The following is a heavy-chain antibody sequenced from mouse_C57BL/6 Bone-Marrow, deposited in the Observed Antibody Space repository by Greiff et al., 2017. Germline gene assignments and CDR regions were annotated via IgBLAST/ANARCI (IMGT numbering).Heavy chain of an antibody. CDR1: GYTFTDYY. J-gene: IGHJ3*01. V-gene: IGHV1-19*01. Sequence: EVQLQQSGPVLVKPGASVKMSCKASGYTFTDYYMNWVKQSHGKSLEWIGVINPYNGVTSYNQKFKGKATLTVAKASSTAYMELTSLASEDSAVYYWARNWFAYGGQGTLVTVSA. CDR2: INPYNGVT. CDR3: ARNWFAY.